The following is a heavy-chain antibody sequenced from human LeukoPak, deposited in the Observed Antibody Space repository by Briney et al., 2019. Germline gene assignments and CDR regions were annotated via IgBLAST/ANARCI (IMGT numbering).Heavy chain of an antibody. Sequence: GGSLRLSCAASGFTFSSNYMTWVRQAPGKGLEWVSLIHSDDNTFYADSVKGRFTISRDNSKNTMYLQMNSLRAEDTAVYYCATDVNTPIGYWGQGTLVTVSS. CDR1: GFTFSSNY. D-gene: IGHD6-13*01. V-gene: IGHV3-53*01. J-gene: IGHJ4*02. CDR3: ATDVNTPIGY. CDR2: IHSDDNT.